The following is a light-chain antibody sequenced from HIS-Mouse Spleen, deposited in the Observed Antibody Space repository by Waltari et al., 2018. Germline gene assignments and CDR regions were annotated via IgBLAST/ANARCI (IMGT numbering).Light chain of an antibody. V-gene: IGLV3-21*02. Sequence: SYVLTQPPSVSVAPGQTARITCGGNNIGSKSVHWYQQKPGQAPVLVVYEDSDRPAGIPDRVSGSNSGNPATLTISRVEAGDEADYYCQVWDSSSDHWVFGGGTKLTVL. J-gene: IGLJ3*02. CDR1: NIGSKS. CDR3: QVWDSSSDHWV. CDR2: EDS.